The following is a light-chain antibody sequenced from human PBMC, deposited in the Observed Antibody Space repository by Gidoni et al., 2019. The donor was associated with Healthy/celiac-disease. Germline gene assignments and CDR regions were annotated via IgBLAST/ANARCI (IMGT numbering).Light chain of an antibody. V-gene: IGLV2-23*02. CDR2: EVS. CDR3: CSYAGSSTFVV. CDR1: SSDVGGYNL. Sequence: QSARTQPTSVSGTPGQSSTISCTGTSSDVGGYNLVSWYQPHPGKAPKLMIYEVSKRPSGVSNRFSGSKSGNTASLTISGLQAEDEADYYCCSYAGSSTFVVFGGGTKLTVL. J-gene: IGLJ2*01.